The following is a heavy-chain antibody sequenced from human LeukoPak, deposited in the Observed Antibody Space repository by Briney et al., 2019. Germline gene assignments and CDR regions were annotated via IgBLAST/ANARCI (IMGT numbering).Heavy chain of an antibody. D-gene: IGHD3-10*01. CDR1: GFTDSSNY. V-gene: IGHV3-66*01. Sequence: GGSLRLSCAASGFTDSSNYMSWVRQAPGKGLEWVSVIYSGGSTYYADSVKGRFTISRDNSKNTLYLQMNSLRAEDTAVYYCARDRGLWFGDGEGMDVWGQGTTVTVSS. CDR3: ARDRGLWFGDGEGMDV. CDR2: IYSGGST. J-gene: IGHJ6*02.